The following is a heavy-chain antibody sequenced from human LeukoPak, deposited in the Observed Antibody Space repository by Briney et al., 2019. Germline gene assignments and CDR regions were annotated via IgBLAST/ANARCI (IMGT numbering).Heavy chain of an antibody. J-gene: IGHJ4*02. CDR1: GFTFSSYD. Sequence: GGSLRLSCAASGFTFSSYDMHWVRQAPGKGLEWVALISYDGSNKYYADSVKGRFTISRDNAKNSLYLQMNSLRAEDTAVYYCARDHVKDSGYDRRGHYWGQGTLVTVSS. CDR3: ARDHVKDSGYDRRGHY. V-gene: IGHV3-30*04. CDR2: ISYDGSNK. D-gene: IGHD5-12*01.